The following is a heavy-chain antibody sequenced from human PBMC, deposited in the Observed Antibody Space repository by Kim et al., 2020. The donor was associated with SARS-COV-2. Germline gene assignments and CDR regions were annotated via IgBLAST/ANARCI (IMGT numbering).Heavy chain of an antibody. CDR3: ARGRWELPH. CDR1: GFNFVDFA. CDR2: IRSNTYGGTT. J-gene: IGHJ4*02. Sequence: GGSLRLSCTPSGFNFVDFAFTWVRQAPGKGLGWVGCIRSNTYGGTTEYAPSVEGRFIISRDDSKSIAYLQLNSLKTEDTGVYYCARGRWELPHWGQGTL. V-gene: IGHV3-49*04. D-gene: IGHD1-26*01.